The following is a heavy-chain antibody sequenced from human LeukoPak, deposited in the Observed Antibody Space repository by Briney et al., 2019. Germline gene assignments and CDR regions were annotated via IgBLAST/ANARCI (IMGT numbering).Heavy chain of an antibody. D-gene: IGHD2-15*01. J-gene: IGHJ5*02. CDR3: ARSGYCSGGSCYSEVSQLDP. Sequence: PSETLSLTCAVYGGSFSGYYWSWIRQPPGKGLEWIGEINHSGSTNYNPSLESRVTISVDTSKNQFSLKLSSVTAADTAVYYCARSGYCSGGSCYSEVSQLDPWGQGTLVTVSS. CDR1: GGSFSGYY. V-gene: IGHV4-34*01. CDR2: INHSGST.